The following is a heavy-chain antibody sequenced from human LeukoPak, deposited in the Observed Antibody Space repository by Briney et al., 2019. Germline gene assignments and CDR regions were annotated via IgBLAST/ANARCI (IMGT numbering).Heavy chain of an antibody. CDR2: ISYSGRT. J-gene: IGHJ3*02. V-gene: IGHV4-59*01. Sequence: SETLSLTCTVSGASIYSDYWSWIRQPPGKGLEWIAYISYSGRTKYNPSLKSRVTILMDTPKNQFSLKLSSVTAADTAVYYCARTRDSGSSDIWGQGTVVTVSS. CDR3: ARTRDSGSSDI. D-gene: IGHD3-10*01. CDR1: GASIYSDY.